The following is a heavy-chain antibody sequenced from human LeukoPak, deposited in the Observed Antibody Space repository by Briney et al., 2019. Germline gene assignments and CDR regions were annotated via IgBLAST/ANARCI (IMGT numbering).Heavy chain of an antibody. CDR3: VVSTHGWIDY. V-gene: IGHV1-46*01. CDR2: FNPSGGST. CDR1: GYTFTSYY. D-gene: IGHD2-8*01. Sequence: ASVKVSCKASGYTFTSYYMHWVRQAPGQGLEWMGIFNPSGGSTSYAQKFQGRVTMTRDTSTSTVYMELSSLRSEDTAVYYCVVSTHGWIDYWGQGTLVTVSS. J-gene: IGHJ4*02.